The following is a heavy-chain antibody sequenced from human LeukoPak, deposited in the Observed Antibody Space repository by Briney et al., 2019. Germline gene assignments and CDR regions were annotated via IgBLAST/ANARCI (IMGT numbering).Heavy chain of an antibody. CDR2: VYYSGST. CDR3: ARRRIGPIDY. Sequence: PSETLSLTCTVSGASISSYYWSWIRQPPGKGLEWIGFVYYSGSTNYNPSLKSRVTISVDTSKNQFSLKLSSVTAADTAVYYCARRRIGPIDYWGQGTLVTVSS. V-gene: IGHV4-59*08. D-gene: IGHD3-16*01. J-gene: IGHJ4*02. CDR1: GASISSYY.